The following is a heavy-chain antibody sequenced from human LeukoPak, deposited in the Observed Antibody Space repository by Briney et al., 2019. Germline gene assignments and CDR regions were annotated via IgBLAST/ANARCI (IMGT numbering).Heavy chain of an antibody. CDR3: TRHLIGATPFDY. Sequence: GGSLRLSCAASGFTFSDSAFHWVRQASGKGLEWVGRIRSKPNNYATAYSASVKGRFTISRDDSKNTAYLQTNSLSTEDAAMYYCTRHLIGATPFDYWGQGTLVSVSS. CDR1: GFTFSDSA. J-gene: IGHJ4*02. V-gene: IGHV3-73*01. D-gene: IGHD4/OR15-4a*01. CDR2: IRSKPNNYAT.